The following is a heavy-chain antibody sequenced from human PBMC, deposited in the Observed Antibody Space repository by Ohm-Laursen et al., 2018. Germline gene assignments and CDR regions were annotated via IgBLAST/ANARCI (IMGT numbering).Heavy chain of an antibody. V-gene: IGHV1-8*01. Sequence: ASVKVSCKASGYTFTSYDINWVRQATGQGLEWMGWMSPNSGNTGYAQKFQGRVTMTRNTSISTAYMELSSLRSEDTAVYYCARSRGYSYGSDYWGQGTLVTVSS. CDR2: MSPNSGNT. CDR3: ARSRGYSYGSDY. CDR1: GYTFTSYD. J-gene: IGHJ4*02. D-gene: IGHD5-18*01.